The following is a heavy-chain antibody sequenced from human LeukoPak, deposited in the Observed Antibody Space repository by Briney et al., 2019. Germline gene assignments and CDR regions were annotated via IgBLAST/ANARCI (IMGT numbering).Heavy chain of an antibody. Sequence: ASVKVSCKASGYTFTGYYMHWVRPAPGQGLEWMGWINPNSGGTNYAQKFQGRVTMTRDTSISTAYMELSRLRSDDTAVYYCARDQGTQLRWRRNWFDPWGQGTLVTVSS. D-gene: IGHD4-23*01. J-gene: IGHJ5*02. V-gene: IGHV1-2*02. CDR1: GYTFTGYY. CDR2: INPNSGGT. CDR3: ARDQGTQLRWRRNWFDP.